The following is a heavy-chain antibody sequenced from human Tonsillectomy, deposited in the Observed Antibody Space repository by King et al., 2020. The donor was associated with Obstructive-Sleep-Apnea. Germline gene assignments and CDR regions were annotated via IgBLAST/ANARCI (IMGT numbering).Heavy chain of an antibody. J-gene: IGHJ4*02. CDR1: GFTFSNFP. V-gene: IGHV3-30-3*01. CDR2: MAYDVNNK. CDR3: ARGRGSYCFDY. D-gene: IGHD1-26*01. Sequence: VQLVESGGGVVQPGRSLRLSCAASGFTFSNFPMHWVRQAPGKGLEWVAVMAYDVNNKYYADSVKGRFTISRDNSKNTLYLQMNSLRAEDTAIYYCARGRGSYCFDYWGQGTLVTVSS.